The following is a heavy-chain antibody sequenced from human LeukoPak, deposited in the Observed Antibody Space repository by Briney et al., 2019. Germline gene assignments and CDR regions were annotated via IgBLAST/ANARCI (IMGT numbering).Heavy chain of an antibody. V-gene: IGHV4-59*01. CDR1: GGSISSYY. J-gene: IGHJ5*02. Sequence: SETLSLTCTVSGGSISSYYWSWIRQPPGKGLEYIGYVYHSGYTNYKPSLKSRVTISLDTSKSQFSLRLSSVTAADTAVYYCASLYGTTDWFDAWGQGTPVTVSS. D-gene: IGHD4-17*01. CDR3: ASLYGTTDWFDA. CDR2: VYHSGYT.